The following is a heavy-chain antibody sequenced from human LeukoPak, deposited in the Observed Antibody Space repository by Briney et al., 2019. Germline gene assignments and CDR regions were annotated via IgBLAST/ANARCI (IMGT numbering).Heavy chain of an antibody. V-gene: IGHV3-23*01. CDR1: GFTLSSYA. CDR2: ISGSGGST. CDR3: AREGESCIDP. Sequence: GGSLRLSCAASGFTLSSYAMSWVRQAPGKGLEWVSGISGSGGSTYYADSVKGRFTISRDNSKNTLYLQMNSLRAEDTAVYYCAREGESCIDPWGQGTLVTVSS. J-gene: IGHJ5*02. D-gene: IGHD2-15*01.